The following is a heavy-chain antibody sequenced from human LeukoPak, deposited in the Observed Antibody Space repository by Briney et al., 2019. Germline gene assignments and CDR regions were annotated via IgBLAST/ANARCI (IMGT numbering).Heavy chain of an antibody. CDR3: ARVVVPAPPRHYYFDY. CDR2: ISAYNGNT. J-gene: IGHJ4*02. D-gene: IGHD2-2*01. CDR1: GYTFTSYG. V-gene: IGHV1-18*01. Sequence: ASVKVSCKTSGYTFTSYGISWVRQAPGQGLEWMGWISAYNGNTNYAQKLQGRVTMTTDTSTSTAYMELRSLRSDDTAVYYCARVVVPAPPRHYYFDYWGQGTLVTVSS.